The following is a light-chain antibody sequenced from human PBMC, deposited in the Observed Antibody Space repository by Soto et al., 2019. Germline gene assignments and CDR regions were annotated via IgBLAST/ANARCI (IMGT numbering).Light chain of an antibody. Sequence: IPLTQSPSSLSASVGDRVTVTCRASQDISRYLAWFQQVPGKAPKLLIYTASTSQSGVPSRFIGSASGTEFTLTISSLEPEDFATYYCQQYHSYPITFGQGTRLEIK. V-gene: IGKV1-9*01. CDR2: TAS. CDR1: QDISRY. J-gene: IGKJ5*01. CDR3: QQYHSYPIT.